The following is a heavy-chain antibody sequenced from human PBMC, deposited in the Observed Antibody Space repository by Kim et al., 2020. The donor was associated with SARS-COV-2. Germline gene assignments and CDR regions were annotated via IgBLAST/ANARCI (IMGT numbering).Heavy chain of an antibody. Sequence: DHSGSANYHPSLKSRGTISADTSNNQFSLKMNSVTAADTAIYYCARYDFWSRGTLVTVSS. D-gene: IGHD3-3*01. V-gene: IGHV4-34*01. CDR2: DHSGSA. J-gene: IGHJ4*02. CDR3: ARYDF.